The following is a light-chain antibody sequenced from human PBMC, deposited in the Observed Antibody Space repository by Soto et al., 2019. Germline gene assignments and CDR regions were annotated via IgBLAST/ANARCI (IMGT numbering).Light chain of an antibody. Sequence: QSVLTQPPSASGSPGQAVTISCTGTRCDVGGYNYVSWYQQHPGKAPKPMIYEVSKRPSGVPDRFSGSKSGNTASLTVSGLQAEDEADYYCSSYAGSKNVFGTGTKVTVL. CDR3: SSYAGSKNV. V-gene: IGLV2-8*01. J-gene: IGLJ1*01. CDR1: RCDVGGYNY. CDR2: EVS.